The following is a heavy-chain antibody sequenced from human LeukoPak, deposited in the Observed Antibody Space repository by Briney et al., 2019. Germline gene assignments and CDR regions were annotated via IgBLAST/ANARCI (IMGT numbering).Heavy chain of an antibody. CDR1: GGSINSGSYY. V-gene: IGHV4-61*02. CDR3: ARLTTVTTFFDY. J-gene: IGHJ4*02. Sequence: SETLSLTCTVSGGSINSGSYYWSWIRQPAGKGLEWIGRIYTSGSTNYNPSLKSRVTISVDTSKNQFSLKLSSVTAADTAVYYCARLTTVTTFFDYWGQGTLVTVSS. D-gene: IGHD4-17*01. CDR2: IYTSGST.